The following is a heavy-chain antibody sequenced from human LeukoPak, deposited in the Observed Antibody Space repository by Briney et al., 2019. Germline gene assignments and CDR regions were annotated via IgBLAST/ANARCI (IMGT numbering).Heavy chain of an antibody. CDR2: IRSKAYGGTT. J-gene: IGHJ4*02. Sequence: GGSLRLSCTASGFTFGEYAMSWVRQAPGKGLEWVGFIRSKAYGGTTEYAASVKGRFTISRDDSKSIAYLQMNSLKTEDTAVYYCTTEYDYGGKGGDYWGQGTLVTVSS. D-gene: IGHD4-23*01. CDR3: TTEYDYGGKGGDY. CDR1: GFTFGEYA. V-gene: IGHV3-49*04.